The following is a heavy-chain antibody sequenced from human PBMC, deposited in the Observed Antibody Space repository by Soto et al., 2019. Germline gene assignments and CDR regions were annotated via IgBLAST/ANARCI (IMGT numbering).Heavy chain of an antibody. V-gene: IGHV1-3*01. CDR1: GYTFTSYA. CDR2: INAIIGKA. Sequence: GASVKVSCKASGYTFTSYAMHWVRQAPGQRLEWMGGINAIIGKANYSQKFQGRVTITADESASTAYMELSSLRSEDTAVYYCARGYYYDSSGYYQFDYWGQGTLVTVSS. J-gene: IGHJ4*02. CDR3: ARGYYYDSSGYYQFDY. D-gene: IGHD3-22*01.